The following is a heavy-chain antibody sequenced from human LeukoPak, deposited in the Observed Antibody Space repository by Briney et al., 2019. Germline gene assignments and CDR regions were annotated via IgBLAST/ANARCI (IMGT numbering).Heavy chain of an antibody. V-gene: IGHV4-34*01. CDR1: GESFSAYY. J-gene: IGHJ6*03. CDR3: ARGVDDSATFFYSHYMDV. D-gene: IGHD2/OR15-2a*01. Sequence: SETLSLTCAVYGESFSAYYYYWSWIRQPPGRGLEWIGEISHSGSTNDNPSLKSRVTISIDTSKNQFSLRLSSVTAADTAVYYCARGVDDSATFFYSHYMDVWGKGTTVTVSS. CDR2: ISHSGST.